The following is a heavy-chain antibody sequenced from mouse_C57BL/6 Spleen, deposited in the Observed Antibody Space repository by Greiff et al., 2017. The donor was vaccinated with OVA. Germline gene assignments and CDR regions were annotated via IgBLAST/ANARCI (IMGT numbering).Heavy chain of an antibody. CDR1: GYTFTSYW. CDR2: IYPSDSET. D-gene: IGHD2-2*01. CDR3: ARWGDGYAYYFDY. V-gene: IGHV1-61*01. J-gene: IGHJ2*01. Sequence: QVHVKQPGAELVRPGSSVKLSCKASGYTFTSYWMDWVKQRPGQGLEWIGNIYPSDSETHYNQKFKDKATLTVDKSSSTAYMQLSSLTSEDSAVYYCARWGDGYAYYFDYWGQGTTLTVSS.